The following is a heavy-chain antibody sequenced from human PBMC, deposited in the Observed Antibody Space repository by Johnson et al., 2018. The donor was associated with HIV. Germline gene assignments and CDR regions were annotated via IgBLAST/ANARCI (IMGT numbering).Heavy chain of an antibody. Sequence: VQLVESGGGLVQPGGSLRPSCAVSGFTFSSYAMSWVRQAPGKGLEWVSTISGSGSSTYYADSVKGRFTISRDNSKNTLYLQMNSLRAEDTAVYYCARDRKQWLVVGGGINDIWGQGTMVTVSS. CDR3: ARDRKQWLVVGGGINDI. V-gene: IGHV3-23*04. CDR2: ISGSGSST. J-gene: IGHJ3*02. CDR1: GFTFSSYA. D-gene: IGHD6-19*01.